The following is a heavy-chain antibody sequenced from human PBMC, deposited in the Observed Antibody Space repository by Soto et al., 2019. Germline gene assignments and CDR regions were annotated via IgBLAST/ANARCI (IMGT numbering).Heavy chain of an antibody. CDR3: ARELSRRGLGYCSSTSCSIGHYYYYYGMDV. Sequence: GTSVKVCRKASGYTFTSYGSRWVRHAPGQGLEWMGWISAYNGDTNYPQKLQGRVTMTTDTSTSTAYVELRSLRSDDTAVYYCARELSRRGLGYCSSTSCSIGHYYYYYGMDVWGRGTTVTVSS. CDR1: GYTFTSYG. D-gene: IGHD2-2*01. CDR2: ISAYNGDT. J-gene: IGHJ6*02. V-gene: IGHV1-18*04.